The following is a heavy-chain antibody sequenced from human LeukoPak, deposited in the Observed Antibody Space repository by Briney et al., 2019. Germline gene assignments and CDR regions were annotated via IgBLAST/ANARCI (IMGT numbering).Heavy chain of an antibody. V-gene: IGHV1-8*01. J-gene: IGHJ6*02. D-gene: IGHD6-19*01. CDR1: GYTFTSYD. Sequence: ASVKVSCKASGYTFTSYDINWVRQATGQGLEWMGWMNPNSGNTGYAQKFQGRVTMTRNTSISTAYMELSSLRSEDTAVYYCARKPLRSSGLDYYYYGMDVWGQGTTVTVSS. CDR3: ARKPLRSSGLDYYYYGMDV. CDR2: MNPNSGNT.